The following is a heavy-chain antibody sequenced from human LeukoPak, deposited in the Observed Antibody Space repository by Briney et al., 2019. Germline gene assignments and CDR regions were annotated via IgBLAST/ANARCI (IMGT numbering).Heavy chain of an antibody. V-gene: IGHV3-48*03. CDR3: ARFDFWSGYPDY. CDR2: ISSSGSTI. CDR1: GFTFSSYE. D-gene: IGHD3-3*01. Sequence: PGGSLRLSCAASGFTFSSYEMNWVRQAPGKGLEWVSYISSSGSTIYYADSVKGRFTISRDNAKNSLYLQMNSLRAEDTAVYYCARFDFWSGYPDYWGQGTLVTVSS. J-gene: IGHJ4*02.